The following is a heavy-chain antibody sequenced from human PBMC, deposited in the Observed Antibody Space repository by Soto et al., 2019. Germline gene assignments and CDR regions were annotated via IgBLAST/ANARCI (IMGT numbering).Heavy chain of an antibody. CDR1: GYIFTSYG. D-gene: IGHD1-26*01. CDR3: ARGGPSRYYTYYGMDV. V-gene: IGHV1-18*01. Sequence: QAQLLQSGAEVKKPGASVKVSCKASGYIFTSYGISWVRQAPGQGLEWMGWVNTDNGNIDYAQKFQGRVTMATDTSTTTAYMELRGLTSDDTDVYYCARGGPSRYYTYYGMDVWGQGTTVTVSS. CDR2: VNTDNGNI. J-gene: IGHJ6*02.